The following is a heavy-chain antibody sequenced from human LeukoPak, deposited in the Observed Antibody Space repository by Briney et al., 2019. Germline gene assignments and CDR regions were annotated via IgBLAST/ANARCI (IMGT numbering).Heavy chain of an antibody. CDR1: GYTFTNYG. J-gene: IGHJ6*03. D-gene: IGHD5-12*01. CDR3: ARRGYSYYYYYMDV. CDR2: ISAYNGNT. Sequence: ASVKVSCKASGYTFTNYGISWVRQAPGQGLEWMGWISAYNGNTNYAQKLQGRVTMTTDTSTSTAYMELRSLRSDDTAVYYRARRGYSYYYYYMDVWGKGTTVTISS. V-gene: IGHV1-18*01.